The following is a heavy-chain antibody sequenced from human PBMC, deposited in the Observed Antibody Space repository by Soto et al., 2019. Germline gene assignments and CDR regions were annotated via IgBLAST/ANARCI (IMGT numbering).Heavy chain of an antibody. Sequence: GGSLRLSCAASGFTFDDYAMHWVRLAPGKGLEWVSGISWSSGTIGYADSVKGRFTVSRDNAKNSLYLQMDSLRVEDTALYYCVKDGKGASSWYYLDYWGQGTPVTVSS. V-gene: IGHV3-9*01. J-gene: IGHJ4*02. CDR3: VKDGKGASSWYYLDY. CDR1: GFTFDDYA. CDR2: ISWSSGTI. D-gene: IGHD6-13*01.